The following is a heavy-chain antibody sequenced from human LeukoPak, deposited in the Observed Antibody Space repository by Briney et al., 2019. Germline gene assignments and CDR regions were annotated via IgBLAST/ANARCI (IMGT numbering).Heavy chain of an antibody. CDR2: ISSDGSGT. CDR3: ARANHPTYYDSSGYYQDY. V-gene: IGHV3-74*01. CDR1: GFTFSSYW. Sequence: GGSLRLSCAVSGFTFSSYWMHWGRQAPGKGLVWVSRISSDGSGTSYADSVKGRFTISRDNAKNTLYLQMNSLRAEDTGVYYCARANHPTYYDSSGYYQDYWGQGTLVTVSS. J-gene: IGHJ4*02. D-gene: IGHD3-22*01.